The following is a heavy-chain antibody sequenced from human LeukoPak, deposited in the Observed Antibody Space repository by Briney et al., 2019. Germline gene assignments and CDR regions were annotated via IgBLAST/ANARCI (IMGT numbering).Heavy chain of an antibody. CDR3: ARGVRGRKWYYFDS. Sequence: SQTLSLTCNVSGDSITNGDYYWTWIRQSPGEGLEWLGYIHHSGSTLYLPSLESRLSLSVDTSKNQFSLTLTSVTAADSAVFYCARGVRGRKWYYFDSWGRGALVTVSS. CDR1: GDSITNGDYY. J-gene: IGHJ4*02. D-gene: IGHD2-15*01. V-gene: IGHV4-30-4*01. CDR2: IHHSGST.